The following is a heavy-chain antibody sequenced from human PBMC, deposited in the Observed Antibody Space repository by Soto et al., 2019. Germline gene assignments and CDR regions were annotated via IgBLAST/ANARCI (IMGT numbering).Heavy chain of an antibody. Sequence: QVQLVESGGGVVQPGRSLRLSCVASGFTFSTYGMHWVRQAPGKGLEWLAVVSFDGNNKYYAESVKGRFTISRDNSKNTLYLQMNSLRAEDTAVYYCAKETGQLALDYWGQGTLVTVSS. CDR2: VSFDGNNK. J-gene: IGHJ4*02. D-gene: IGHD6-6*01. CDR3: AKETGQLALDY. V-gene: IGHV3-30*18. CDR1: GFTFSTYG.